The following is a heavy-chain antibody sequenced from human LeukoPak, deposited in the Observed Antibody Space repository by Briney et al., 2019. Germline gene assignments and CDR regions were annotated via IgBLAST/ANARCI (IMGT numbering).Heavy chain of an antibody. D-gene: IGHD5-24*01. J-gene: IGHJ5*02. CDR2: IFADDLT. CDR3: ARGAMSTFARYDS. CDR1: GFTFSKYG. V-gene: IGHV3-NL1*01. Sequence: GGSLRLSCATSGFTFSKYGMHWVRQAPGKGLEWLSVIFADDLTYYEDSVKGRFTISRDRSQNTLYLQMNSLRAEDTAVYYCARGAMSTFARYDSWGQGTLVTVSS.